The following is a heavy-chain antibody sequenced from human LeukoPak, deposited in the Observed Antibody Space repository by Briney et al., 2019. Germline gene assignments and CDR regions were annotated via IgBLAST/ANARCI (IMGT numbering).Heavy chain of an antibody. CDR3: ARMLGYCSSTSCSPNNWFDP. CDR2: INAGNGNT. CDR1: GYTFTSYA. J-gene: IGHJ5*02. Sequence: ASVKVSCKASGYTFTSYAMHWVRQAPGQRLEWMGWINAGNGNTKYSQKSQGRVTITRDTSASTAYMELSSLRSEDTAVYYCARMLGYCSSTSCSPNNWFDPWGQGTLVTVSS. D-gene: IGHD2-2*01. V-gene: IGHV1-3*01.